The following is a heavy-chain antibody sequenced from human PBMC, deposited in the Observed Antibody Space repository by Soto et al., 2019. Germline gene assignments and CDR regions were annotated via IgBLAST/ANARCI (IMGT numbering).Heavy chain of an antibody. CDR2: INHSGST. CDR3: ARGRVTMVRGVIRGYYYYGMDV. V-gene: IGHV4-34*01. CDR1: GGSFSGYY. J-gene: IGHJ6*02. D-gene: IGHD3-10*01. Sequence: PSETLSLTCAVYGGSFSGYYWSWIRQPPGKGLEWIGEINHSGSTNYNPSLKSRVTISVDTSKNQFSLKLSSVTAADTAVYYCARGRVTMVRGVIRGYYYYGMDVWGQGTTVS.